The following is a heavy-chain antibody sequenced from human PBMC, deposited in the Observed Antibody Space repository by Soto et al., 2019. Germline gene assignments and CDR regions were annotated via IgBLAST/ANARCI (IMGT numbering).Heavy chain of an antibody. CDR3: ARAFGPVDYFGDS. CDR2: INPNSGGT. CDR1: GYPFTDYH. Sequence: SVEVSLKASGYPFTDYHIHWVRQAPGQGLEWLGWINPNSGGTISAQKFQGRVTVTRDTSISTAFMDLSGLTSDDTAVYYCARAFGPVDYFGDSWGQGTLVTVSS. V-gene: IGHV1-2*02. D-gene: IGHD3-10*01. J-gene: IGHJ4*02.